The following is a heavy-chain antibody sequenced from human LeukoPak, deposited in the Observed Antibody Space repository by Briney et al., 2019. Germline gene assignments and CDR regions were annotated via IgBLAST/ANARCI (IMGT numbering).Heavy chain of an antibody. V-gene: IGHV1-69*06. CDR3: ASATLRCSGGSCYEMDV. J-gene: IGHJ6*04. CDR2: IIPIFGTA. CDR1: GGTFSSYA. D-gene: IGHD2-15*01. Sequence: SVKVSCKASGGTFSSYAISWVRQAPGQGLEWMGGIIPIFGTANYAQKFQDRLTITADKSTRTAYMELSSLRSEDTAVYYCASATLRCSGGSCYEMDVWGKGTTVTVSS.